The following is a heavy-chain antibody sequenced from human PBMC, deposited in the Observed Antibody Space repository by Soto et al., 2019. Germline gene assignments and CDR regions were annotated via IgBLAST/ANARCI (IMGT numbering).Heavy chain of an antibody. J-gene: IGHJ4*02. D-gene: IGHD3-16*01. V-gene: IGHV3-49*03. CDR3: TAPFYDYIWGTTQKGNYYFDY. CDR2: IRSKAYGGTT. Sequence: PGGSLRLSCTASGFTFGDYAMSWFRQAPGKGLEWVGFIRSKAYGGTTEYAASVKGRFTISRDDSKSIAYLQMNSLKTEDTAVYYCTAPFYDYIWGTTQKGNYYFDYWGQGTLVTVSS. CDR1: GFTFGDYA.